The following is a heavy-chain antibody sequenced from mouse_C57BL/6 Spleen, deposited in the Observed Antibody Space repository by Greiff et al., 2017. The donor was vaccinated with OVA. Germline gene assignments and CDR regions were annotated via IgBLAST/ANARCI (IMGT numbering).Heavy chain of an antibody. CDR2: IYPGDGDP. D-gene: IGHD3-1*01. Sequence: VQLQQSGPELVKPGASVKISCKASGYAFSSSWMNWVKQRPGKGLEWIGRIYPGDGDPNYNGKFKGKATVTADKSSSTAYMQLSSLTSEDSAVYFCARDRGSWYFDVWGTGTTVTVSS. CDR3: ARDRGSWYFDV. CDR1: GYAFSSSW. J-gene: IGHJ1*03. V-gene: IGHV1-82*01.